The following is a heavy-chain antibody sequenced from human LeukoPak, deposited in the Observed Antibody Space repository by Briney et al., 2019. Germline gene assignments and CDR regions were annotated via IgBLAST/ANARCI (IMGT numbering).Heavy chain of an antibody. CDR2: ISSSSSYI. CDR3: ARDRRHSYYYDSSGSIPPDWYFDL. D-gene: IGHD3-22*01. Sequence: KSGESLRLSCAASGFAFNTYSMNWVRQAPGKGLEWVSSISSSSSYIYYADSVKGRFTISRDNAKNSLYLQMNSLRAEDTAVYYCARDRRHSYYYDSSGSIPPDWYFDLWGRGTLVTVSS. CDR1: GFAFNTYS. J-gene: IGHJ2*01. V-gene: IGHV3-21*01.